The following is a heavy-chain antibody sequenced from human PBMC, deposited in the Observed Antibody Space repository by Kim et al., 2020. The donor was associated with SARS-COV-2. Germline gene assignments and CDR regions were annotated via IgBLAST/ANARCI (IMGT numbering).Heavy chain of an antibody. J-gene: IGHJ4*02. V-gene: IGHV1-3*01. Sequence: KSYQKFQGRVTITRAPTAGTASMELSSLRSEDTAVYYCARDDSSGYYLLDYWGQGTLVTVSS. CDR3: ARDDSSGYYLLDY. D-gene: IGHD3-22*01.